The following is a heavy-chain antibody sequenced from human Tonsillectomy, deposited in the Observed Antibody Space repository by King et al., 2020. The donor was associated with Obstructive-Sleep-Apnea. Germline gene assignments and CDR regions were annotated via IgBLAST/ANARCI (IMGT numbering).Heavy chain of an antibody. CDR1: GFTFSTYA. D-gene: IGHD2-15*01. CDR2: ISYDGSTK. J-gene: IGHJ4*02. CDR3: AREDGGVVPVTPDFDY. V-gene: IGHV3-30*04. Sequence: QVQLVQSGGGVVQPGRSLRLSCAASGFTFSTYAVHWVRQAPGKGLEWVTVISYDGSTKYYADYVKGRFSISRDNSKNTVYLQMNSLRGEDTAVYYCAREDGGVVPVTPDFDYWGQGTLVTVSS.